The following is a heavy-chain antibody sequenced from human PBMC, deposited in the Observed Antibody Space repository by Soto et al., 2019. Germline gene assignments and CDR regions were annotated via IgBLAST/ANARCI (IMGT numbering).Heavy chain of an antibody. CDR3: AREDYYGSGSYYQDYYYGMDV. D-gene: IGHD3-10*01. Sequence: PSETLSLTCTVSGGSISSGDYYWSWIRQPPGKGLEWIGYIYYSGSTYYNPSLKSRVTISVDTSKNQFSLKLSSVTAADTAVYYCAREDYYGSGSYYQDYYYGMDVWGQGTTVTVSS. CDR1: GGSISSGDYY. V-gene: IGHV4-30-4*01. CDR2: IYYSGST. J-gene: IGHJ6*02.